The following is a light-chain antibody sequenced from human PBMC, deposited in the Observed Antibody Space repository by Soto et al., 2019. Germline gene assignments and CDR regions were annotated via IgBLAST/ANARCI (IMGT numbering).Light chain of an antibody. CDR3: QRRSNWPST. CDR1: QSVSSY. V-gene: IGKV3-11*01. J-gene: IGKJ4*01. Sequence: EIVLTQSPATLSLSPGERAALSCRASQSVSSYLAWYQQKPGQAPRLLIYDASKRATGIPARFRGSGSGTDFTHTISSREPEECSVDLWQRRSNWPSTLGGRKKV. CDR2: DAS.